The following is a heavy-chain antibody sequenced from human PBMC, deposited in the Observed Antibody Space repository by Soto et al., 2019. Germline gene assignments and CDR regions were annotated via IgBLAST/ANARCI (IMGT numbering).Heavy chain of an antibody. V-gene: IGHV1-3*01. D-gene: IGHD5-12*01. J-gene: IGHJ3*02. CDR3: ARVLSGYDPIDAFDI. CDR2: INAGNGNT. CDR1: GYTFTSYA. Sequence: ASVKVSCKASGYTFTSYAMHWVRQAPGQRLEWMGWINAGNGNTKYSQKFQGRVTITRDTSASTAYMELSSLRSEDTAVYYCARVLSGYDPIDAFDIWGQGTMVTVSS.